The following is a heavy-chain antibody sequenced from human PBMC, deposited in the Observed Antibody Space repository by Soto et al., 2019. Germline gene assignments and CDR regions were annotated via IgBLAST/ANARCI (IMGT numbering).Heavy chain of an antibody. CDR2: IPYDGSHQ. CDR1: GFTFSSHG. D-gene: IGHD3-3*01. J-gene: IGHJ4*02. Sequence: QVHLVESGGGVVQPGRSLRLSCAASGFTFSSHGMHWIRQAPGKGLEWVAVIPYDGSHQYYADSVKGRFSISRDNSKNTLYLQINSLRAEDTAVYYCAKLRVLEWEVQESDYWGQGTLVSGSS. V-gene: IGHV3-30*18. CDR3: AKLRVLEWEVQESDY.